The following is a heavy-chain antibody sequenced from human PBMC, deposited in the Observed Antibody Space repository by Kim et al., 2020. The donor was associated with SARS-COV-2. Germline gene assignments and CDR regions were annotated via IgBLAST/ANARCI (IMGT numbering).Heavy chain of an antibody. J-gene: IGHJ4*02. CDR2: N. Sequence: NYYVDSVKGRFTISRDNAKNSLYLQMNSLRAEDTAVYYCARVGSSSWSFDYWGQGTLVTVSS. D-gene: IGHD6-13*01. CDR3: ARVGSSSWSFDY. V-gene: IGHV3-7*01.